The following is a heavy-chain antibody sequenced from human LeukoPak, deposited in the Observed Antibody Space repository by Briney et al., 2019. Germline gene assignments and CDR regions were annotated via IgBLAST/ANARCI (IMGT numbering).Heavy chain of an antibody. CDR2: INPNSGGT. J-gene: IGHJ4*02. V-gene: IGHV1-2*04. Sequence: GASVQVSCQASGYTFTGYYMHWVRQAPGQGLEWMGWINPNSGGTNYAQKSQGWVTMTREPSISTAYMELSRLRSDATALYCCARENSGSYFDYWGQGTLVTVSS. CDR3: ARENSGSYFDY. CDR1: GYTFTGYY. D-gene: IGHD5-12*01.